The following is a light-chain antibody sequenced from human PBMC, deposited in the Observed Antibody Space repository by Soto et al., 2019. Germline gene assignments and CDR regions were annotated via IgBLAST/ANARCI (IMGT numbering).Light chain of an antibody. CDR2: GAS. V-gene: IGKV3-15*01. J-gene: IGKJ1*01. CDR3: QQYNNWPRT. CDR1: QSVSSH. Sequence: EIVMTQSPATLSVAPGERFALSCRASQSVSSHLAWYQKNPGQAPRLLVYGASTRDADLPDRFSGSGSGTEFTLTISSLQSEDFAIYYCQQYNNWPRTFGQGTKVEI.